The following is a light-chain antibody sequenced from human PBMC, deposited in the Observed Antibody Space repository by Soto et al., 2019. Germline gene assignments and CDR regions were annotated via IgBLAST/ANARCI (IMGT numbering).Light chain of an antibody. CDR3: QQYSTYKM. Sequence: DIQMTQSPSMLSASVGDRVTITCRASQSINSLLAWYQQKPGKAPKLLIYKASSLESGVPSRFSGSGSGTEFTLTISGLQPDDFATYYCQQYSTYKMFGQGTKVDIK. CDR2: KAS. CDR1: QSINSL. V-gene: IGKV1-5*03. J-gene: IGKJ1*01.